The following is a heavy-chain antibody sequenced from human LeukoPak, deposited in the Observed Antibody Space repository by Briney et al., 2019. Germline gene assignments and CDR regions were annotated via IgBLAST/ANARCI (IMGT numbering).Heavy chain of an antibody. CDR2: IWYDGSNK. J-gene: IGHJ4*02. CDR3: AKERYYYDSSGSAYFDY. CDR1: GFTFGSYG. D-gene: IGHD3-22*01. Sequence: GGSLRLSCAASGFTFGSYGMHWVRQAPGKGLEWVAVIWYDGSNKYYADSMKGRFTISRDNSKNTLYLQMNSLRAEDTAVYYCAKERYYYDSSGSAYFDYWGQGTLVTVSS. V-gene: IGHV3-33*06.